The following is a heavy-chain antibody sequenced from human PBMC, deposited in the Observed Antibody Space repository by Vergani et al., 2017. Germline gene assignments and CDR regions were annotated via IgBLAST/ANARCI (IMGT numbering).Heavy chain of an antibody. D-gene: IGHD5-12*01. CDR2: IRNKANDYTT. CDR3: TKGSVYYHDSAGHGYDPYTGFDL. CDR1: GLIFSDHY. V-gene: IGHV3-72*01. J-gene: IGHJ3*01. Sequence: EVQVVESGGGLVQPGGSLRLSCAASGLIFSDHYMDWVRQAPGKGLEWVGRIRNKANDYTTQYAASVKGRFTISRDNAKNSLFLEMNSLRFEDTAVYFCTKGSVYYHDSAGHGYDPYTGFDLWGQGTLVTVSS.